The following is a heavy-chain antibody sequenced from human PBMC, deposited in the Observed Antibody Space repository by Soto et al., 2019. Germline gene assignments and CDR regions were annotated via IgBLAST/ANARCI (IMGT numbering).Heavy chain of an antibody. CDR2: IIPSFGKA. CDR1: GGTFSSYA. D-gene: IGHD2-2*02. J-gene: IGHJ4*02. CDR3: ARGGQLLYFDY. V-gene: IGHV1-69*05. Sequence: GASVKVSCKASGGTFSSYAISWVRQAPGQGLEWMGGIIPSFGKANYAQKFQGRVTITRDKSATTVYMALSSLRSEDTAVYYCARGGQLLYFDYWGQGSVVTVSS.